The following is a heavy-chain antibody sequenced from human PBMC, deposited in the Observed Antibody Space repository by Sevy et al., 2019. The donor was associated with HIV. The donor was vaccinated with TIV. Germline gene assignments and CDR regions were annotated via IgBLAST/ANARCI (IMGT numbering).Heavy chain of an antibody. Sequence: GESLKISCVASGLTFSSYAMTWVRHAPGRGLELVSTISASETTYYGDSVKGRFTISRDNANNTLHLQMSSLRVDDTADYYCAKLAYGPFDYWGHGTLVTVSS. CDR2: ISASETT. D-gene: IGHD3-10*01. CDR1: GLTFSSYA. V-gene: IGHV3-23*01. CDR3: AKLAYGPFDY. J-gene: IGHJ4*01.